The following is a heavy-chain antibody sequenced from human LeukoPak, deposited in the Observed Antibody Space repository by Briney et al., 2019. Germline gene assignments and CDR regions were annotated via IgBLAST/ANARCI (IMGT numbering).Heavy chain of an antibody. J-gene: IGHJ4*02. V-gene: IGHV1-46*01. CDR3: ARTRSSSSSWYGQFDY. CDR1: GYTFTSYY. D-gene: IGHD6-13*01. CDR2: INPSGGST. Sequence: ASVKVSCKASGYTFTSYYMHWVRQAPGQGLEWMGIINPSGGSTSYAQKFQGRVTITADKSTSTAYMELSSLRSEDTAVYYCARTRSSSSSWYGQFDYWGQGTLVTVSS.